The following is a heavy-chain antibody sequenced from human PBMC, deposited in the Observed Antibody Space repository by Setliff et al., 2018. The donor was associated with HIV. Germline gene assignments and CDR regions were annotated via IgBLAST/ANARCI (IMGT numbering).Heavy chain of an antibody. CDR1: GYTFASYG. D-gene: IGHD1-26*01. J-gene: IGHJ4*02. CDR3: ARSDWELVLSSFDY. V-gene: IGHV1-18*01. Sequence: ASVKVSCKASGYTFASYGITWVRQAPGQGLEWMGWISTYDGNTNYAQKVRERVTLTTDTATTTAFMELKNLTSADTAVYFCARSDWELVLSSFDYWGQGTQVTVSS. CDR2: ISTYDGNT.